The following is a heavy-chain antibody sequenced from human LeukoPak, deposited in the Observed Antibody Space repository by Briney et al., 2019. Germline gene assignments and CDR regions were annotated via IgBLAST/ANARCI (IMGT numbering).Heavy chain of an antibody. CDR2: IKQDGSEK. D-gene: IGHD5-12*01. V-gene: IGHV3-7*01. J-gene: IGHJ4*02. Sequence: GGTLRLFCAASGFTFSSYWVSCVRRARGKGLEGVANIKQDGSEKYYEDSVKGRFTISRDNAKNSLYLQRNSLRAEDTAVYYCAREGGLYSGYDWGQGTLVTVPS. CDR1: GFTFSSYW. CDR3: AREGGLYSGYD.